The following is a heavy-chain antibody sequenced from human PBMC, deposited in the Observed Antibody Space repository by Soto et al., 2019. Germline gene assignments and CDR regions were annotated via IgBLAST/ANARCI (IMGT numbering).Heavy chain of an antibody. J-gene: IGHJ4*02. V-gene: IGHV1-18*01. CDR1: CYTFTRDG. Sequence: QVQLLQSGAAAKKPGASVRFSCKTSCYTFTRDGVSWVRQAPGQGHEWMGWISGYKGNTKEAHQFEGRVILTTDTAANTAHMELRSVTSNDTAVSYCSRGSGYSTPWSFDSWGQGTLVTVSS. D-gene: IGHD2-8*01. CDR2: ISGYKGNT. CDR3: SRGSGYSTPWSFDS.